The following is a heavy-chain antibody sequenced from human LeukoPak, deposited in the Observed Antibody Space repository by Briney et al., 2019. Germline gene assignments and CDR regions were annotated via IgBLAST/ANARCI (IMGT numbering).Heavy chain of an antibody. CDR1: GYTFTSYD. Sequence: GTSVKVSCKASGYTFTSYDINWVRQATGQGLEWMGWMNPNSGNTGYAQKFQGRVTMTRNTSISTAYMELSSLRSEDTAVYYCARGSLLWFGELSKKGAFDIWGQGTMVTVSS. J-gene: IGHJ3*02. CDR2: MNPNSGNT. CDR3: ARGSLLWFGELSKKGAFDI. D-gene: IGHD3-10*01. V-gene: IGHV1-8*01.